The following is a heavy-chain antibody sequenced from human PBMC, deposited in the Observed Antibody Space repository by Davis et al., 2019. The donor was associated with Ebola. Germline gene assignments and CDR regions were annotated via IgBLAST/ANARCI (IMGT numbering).Heavy chain of an antibody. J-gene: IGHJ4*02. Sequence: GESLKISCKGSGYSFTSYWISWVRQMPGKGLEWMGRIDPSDSYTNYSPSFQGHVTISADKSISTAYLQWSSLKASDTAMYYCARHHPLGYCSGGSCYSFDYFDYWGQGTLVTVSS. D-gene: IGHD2-15*01. CDR3: ARHHPLGYCSGGSCYSFDYFDY. CDR1: GYSFTSYW. V-gene: IGHV5-10-1*01. CDR2: IDPSDSYT.